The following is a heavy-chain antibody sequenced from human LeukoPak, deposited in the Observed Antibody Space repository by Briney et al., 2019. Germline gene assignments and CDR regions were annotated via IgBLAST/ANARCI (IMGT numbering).Heavy chain of an antibody. CDR2: IYPRDSDT. CDR1: GYKFTNYW. J-gene: IGHJ4*02. D-gene: IGHD6-25*01. V-gene: IGHV5-51*01. Sequence: GESLQISCKGSGYKFTNYWIAWVRQMPGQGLEWLGIIYPRDSDTRYSPSFQGQVTISVDTSIDTAYLQWSSVRASDTAMYYCARLLAAPYYINYWGQGTLVTVS. CDR3: ARLLAAPYYINY.